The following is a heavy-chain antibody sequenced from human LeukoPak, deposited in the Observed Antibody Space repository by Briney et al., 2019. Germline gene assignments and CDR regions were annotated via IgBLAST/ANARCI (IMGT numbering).Heavy chain of an antibody. J-gene: IGHJ4*02. V-gene: IGHV3-11*06. CDR2: ISSDSTYA. CDR3: VRGGPYGDYDAY. CDR1: GFTSSDYY. D-gene: IGHD4-17*01. Sequence: GGSLRLSCAVSGFTSSDYYMSWVRQAPGKGMECVSYISSDSTYANYADSVRGRFTISRDNAKNSLYLQMNSLRAEDTAVYYCVRGGPYGDYDAYWGQGTLVTVSS.